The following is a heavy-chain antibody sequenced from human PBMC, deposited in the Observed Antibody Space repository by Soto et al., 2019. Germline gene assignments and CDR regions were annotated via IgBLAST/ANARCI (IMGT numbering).Heavy chain of an antibody. J-gene: IGHJ5*02. CDR1: GGSISSGGYY. CDR2: IYYSGST. CDR3: GRVRVAGVWSDP. Sequence: NPSETLSLTCTVSGGSISSGGYYWSWIRQHPGKGLEWIGYIYYSGSTYYNPSLKSRVTISVDTSKNQFSLKLSSVTAADTAVYNCGRVRVAGVWSDPGGQGTLVTVSS. V-gene: IGHV4-31*03. D-gene: IGHD6-19*01.